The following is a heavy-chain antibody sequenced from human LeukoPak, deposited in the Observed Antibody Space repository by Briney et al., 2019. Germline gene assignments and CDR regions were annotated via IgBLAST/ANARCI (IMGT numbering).Heavy chain of an antibody. CDR1: GFTFSNSA. D-gene: IGHD2/OR15-2a*01. V-gene: IGHV1-58*01. CDR2: IVVGSGNT. J-gene: IGHJ4*02. CDR3: TSDPTFYRRRSRFDD. Sequence: SVKVSCKASGFTFSNSAVQWVRQARGQRLEWIGWIVVGSGNTNYAQKFQERVTITRDMSTSTAYMELSSLRSEDTAVYYCTSDPTFYRRRSRFDDWGQGTLVTVSS.